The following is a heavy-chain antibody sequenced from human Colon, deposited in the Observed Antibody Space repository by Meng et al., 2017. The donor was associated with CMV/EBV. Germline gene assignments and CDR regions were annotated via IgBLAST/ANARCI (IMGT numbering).Heavy chain of an antibody. CDR2: IYYSGST. CDR1: GGSISSYY. V-gene: IGHV4-59*01. CDR3: ARGGPPAAWFDP. D-gene: IGHD2-2*01. Sequence: SETLSLTCTVSGGSISSYYWSWIRQPPGKGLEWIGYIYYSGSTNYNPSLKSRVTISVDTSKNQFSLKLSSVTAADTAVYYCARGGPPAAWFDPWGQGTLVTVSS. J-gene: IGHJ5*02.